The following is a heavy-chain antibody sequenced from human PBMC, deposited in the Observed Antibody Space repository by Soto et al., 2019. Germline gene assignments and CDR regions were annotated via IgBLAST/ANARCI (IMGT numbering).Heavy chain of an antibody. J-gene: IGHJ5*01. Sequence: VESGGGLVQPGGSLRLSCEASGATFANYWMHWVRQVPGKGLVWVSRISNDGSDITYADSVKGRFTASRDNTKNMVFLQRNNLSVEDTAVYYCTRDIPHTWFDSWCQGTLVTVSS. CDR2: ISNDGSDI. CDR1: GATFANYW. V-gene: IGHV3-74*01. CDR3: TRDIPHTWFDS.